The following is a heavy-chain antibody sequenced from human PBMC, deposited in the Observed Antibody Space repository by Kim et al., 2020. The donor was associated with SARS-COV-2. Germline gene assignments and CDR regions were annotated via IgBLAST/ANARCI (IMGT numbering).Heavy chain of an antibody. Sequence: ASVKVSCKASGFTFSTYFMHWVRQAPGQGPEWMGVIDPSGVSTAYAQKFQGRLTVTRDTSTSTVYMELSSLRSDDTTVYYCARDPDDDFGDRLGYPGLDHWGQGTLVTVSS. CDR1: GFTFSTYF. CDR2: IDPSGVST. CDR3: ARDPDDDFGDRLGYPGLDH. V-gene: IGHV1-46*01. J-gene: IGHJ4*02. D-gene: IGHD4-17*01.